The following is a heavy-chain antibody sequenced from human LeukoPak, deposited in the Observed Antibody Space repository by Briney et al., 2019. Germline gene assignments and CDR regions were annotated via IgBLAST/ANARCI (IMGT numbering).Heavy chain of an antibody. CDR3: ARQRYSDY. CDR1: GFTFSRYW. V-gene: IGHV3-7*01. CDR2: IKEDGSEN. D-gene: IGHD1-1*01. Sequence: GGSLRLSCAASGFTFSRYWMTWVRQAPGKGLEWVANIKEDGSENSYVESVKGRFTISRDNAKNSLYLQLNSLRAEDTAVYFCARQRYSDYCGQGTLVTVSS. J-gene: IGHJ4*02.